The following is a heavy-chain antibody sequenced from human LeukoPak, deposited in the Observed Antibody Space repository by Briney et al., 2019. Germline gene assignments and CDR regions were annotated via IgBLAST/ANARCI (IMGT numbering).Heavy chain of an antibody. Sequence: GGSLRLSCAASGFTFSSYNMNWVRQAPGKGLEWVSSITSGSSYIYYADSVKGRFTISRDNSKNTLYLQMNSLRAEDTAVYYCAKDRFGEETFGYYFDYWGQGTLVTVSS. D-gene: IGHD3-10*01. J-gene: IGHJ4*02. CDR3: AKDRFGEETFGYYFDY. CDR2: ITSGSSYI. V-gene: IGHV3-21*01. CDR1: GFTFSSYN.